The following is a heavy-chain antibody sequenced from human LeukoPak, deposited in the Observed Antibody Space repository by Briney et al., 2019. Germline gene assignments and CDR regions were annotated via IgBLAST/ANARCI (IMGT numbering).Heavy chain of an antibody. CDR1: GYTFTSYG. Sequence: ASVKVSCKASGYTFTSYGISWVRQAPGQGLEWTGWISAYNGNTNYAQKLQGRVTMTTDTSTSTAYMELRSLRSDDTAVYYCARGYYNFWSGYYTMYYFDYWGQGTLVTVSS. CDR2: ISAYNGNT. J-gene: IGHJ4*02. CDR3: ARGYYNFWSGYYTMYYFDY. D-gene: IGHD3-3*01. V-gene: IGHV1-18*01.